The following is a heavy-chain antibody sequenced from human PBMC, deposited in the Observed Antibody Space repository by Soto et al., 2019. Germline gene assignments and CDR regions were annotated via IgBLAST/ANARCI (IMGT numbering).Heavy chain of an antibody. CDR3: ARYAGSSWFDY. CDR1: GGSISTYY. Sequence: SETLSLTCTVSGGSISTYYWSWIRQPPGKGLEWIGYINYSGRTDYNPSLKSRVTMSLDTSKNQFSLKLRSVTAADTAVFYCARYAGSSWFDYWGQGTLVTVSS. J-gene: IGHJ4*02. CDR2: INYSGRT. D-gene: IGHD6-13*01. V-gene: IGHV4-59*01.